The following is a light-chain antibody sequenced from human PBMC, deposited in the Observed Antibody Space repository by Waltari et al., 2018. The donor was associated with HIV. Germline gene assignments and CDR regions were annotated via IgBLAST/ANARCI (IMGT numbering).Light chain of an antibody. J-gene: IGLJ2*01. Sequence: QLVLTPSPSASASLGASVKLTCTRSCGHSSHAIARPQQQPEKCPRYLMKLNSDCSHSKGDGIPDRFSGSSSGAERYLSISSLQSEDEADYYCHAWGTGIQVFGGGTKLTVL. CDR1: CGHSSHA. CDR3: HAWGTGIQV. CDR2: LNSDCSH. V-gene: IGLV4-69*01.